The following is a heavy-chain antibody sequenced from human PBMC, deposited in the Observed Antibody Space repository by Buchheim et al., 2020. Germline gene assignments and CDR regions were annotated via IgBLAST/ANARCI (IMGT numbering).Heavy chain of an antibody. D-gene: IGHD3-10*01. CDR2: MNPNSGNT. CDR3: ATSVLYYYDSGSYAEGMDV. Sequence: QVQLVQSGAEVKKPGASVKVSCKASGYTFTSYDINWVRQATGQGLEWMGWMNPNSGNTCYAQKFQGRVTMTRNTSISTAYMELSSLRSEDTAVYYCATSVLYYYDSGSYAEGMDVWGQGTT. V-gene: IGHV1-8*01. J-gene: IGHJ6*02. CDR1: GYTFTSYD.